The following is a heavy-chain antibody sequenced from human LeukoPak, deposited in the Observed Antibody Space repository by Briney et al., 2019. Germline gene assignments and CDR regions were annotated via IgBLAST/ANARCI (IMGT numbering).Heavy chain of an antibody. J-gene: IGHJ4*02. D-gene: IGHD5-18*01. Sequence: PSETLSLTCTVSGYSISSGYYWGWIRQPPGKGLEWIGSIYHSGSTYYNPSLKSRVTISVDTSKNQFSLKLSSVTAADTAVYYCAREEYERDTAMVIDYWGQGTLVTVSS. CDR1: GYSISSGYY. CDR2: IYHSGST. V-gene: IGHV4-38-2*02. CDR3: AREEYERDTAMVIDY.